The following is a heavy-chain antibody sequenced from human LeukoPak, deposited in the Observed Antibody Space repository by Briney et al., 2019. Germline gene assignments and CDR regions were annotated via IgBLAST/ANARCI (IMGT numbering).Heavy chain of an antibody. CDR2: ISSESTYI. Sequence: GGSLRLSCAASGFTFSDYSMNWVRQAPGMGLEWVSSISSESTYILYADSVKGRFTISRDNSKNTLYLQMNSLRAEDTAVYYCARDYYDSSGQRGQDAFDIWGQGTMVTVSS. CDR1: GFTFSDYS. J-gene: IGHJ3*02. CDR3: ARDYYDSSGQRGQDAFDI. D-gene: IGHD3-22*01. V-gene: IGHV3-21*01.